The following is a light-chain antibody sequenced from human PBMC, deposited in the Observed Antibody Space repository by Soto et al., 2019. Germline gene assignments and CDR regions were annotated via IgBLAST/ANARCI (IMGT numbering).Light chain of an antibody. Sequence: QSALTQPPSASGTPGQRVTISCSGSSSNIGSNTIHWYQQLPGTAPKLLIDSNNRRPSGVPDRFSGSMSGTSASLAISGLQSEDEADYYCSSFKGTNSFVFGTGTKLTVL. CDR1: SSNIGSNT. CDR2: SNN. J-gene: IGLJ1*01. V-gene: IGLV1-44*01. CDR3: SSFKGTNSFV.